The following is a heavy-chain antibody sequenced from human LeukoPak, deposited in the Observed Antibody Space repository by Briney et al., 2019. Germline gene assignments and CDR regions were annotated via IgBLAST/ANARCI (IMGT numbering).Heavy chain of an antibody. V-gene: IGHV3-7*01. CDR2: IKQDGSEK. CDR3: ARDGDTDWYDP. CDR1: GFTISGYW. D-gene: IGHD5-18*01. Sequence: PGGSLRLSCAASGFTISGYWMTWVRQAPGKGLEWVANIKQDGSEKTYVDSVKGRFTISRDNAKSSIYLQMNSLRVEDTAMYYCARDGDTDWYDPWGQGTLVTVSS. J-gene: IGHJ5*02.